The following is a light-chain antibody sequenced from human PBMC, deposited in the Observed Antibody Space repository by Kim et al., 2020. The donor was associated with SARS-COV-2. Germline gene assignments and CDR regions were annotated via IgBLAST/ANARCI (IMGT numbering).Light chain of an antibody. CDR1: RSDIGDYNY. CDR3: SSYSSSSTLV. Sequence: QSALTQPASVSGSPGQSITISCTGTRSDIGDYNYVSWYQQHPGEAPKLIIYDVTDRPSGVSNRFSGSKSATTASLTISGLQAEDEADYFCSSYSSSSTLVFGAGTKVTVL. V-gene: IGLV2-14*03. CDR2: DVT. J-gene: IGLJ3*02.